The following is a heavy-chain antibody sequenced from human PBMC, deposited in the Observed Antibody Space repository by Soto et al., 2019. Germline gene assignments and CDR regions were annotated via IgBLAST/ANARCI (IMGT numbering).Heavy chain of an antibody. V-gene: IGHV4-59*12. CDR1: CGSITSYY. CDR3: ARALYGSGVLDV. Sequence: SEPMSVTCTVSCGSITSYYLSCVRQPPGKGLEWIGNIYYSGNTKYNPSLKSRVTISVDTSKNQFSLKLSSVTAADTAVYYCARALYGSGVLDVWRHGTTVTVS. D-gene: IGHD3-10*01. CDR2: IYYSGNT. J-gene: IGHJ6*02.